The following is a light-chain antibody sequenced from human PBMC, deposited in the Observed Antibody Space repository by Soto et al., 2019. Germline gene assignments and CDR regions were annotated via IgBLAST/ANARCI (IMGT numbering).Light chain of an antibody. CDR3: QQSYRNPIT. CDR2: GAS. V-gene: IGKV3-20*01. J-gene: IGKJ5*01. CDR1: QSVSSSY. Sequence: EIVLTQSPGTLSLSPGERATLSCRASQSVSSSYLAWYQQKPGQAPRLLIYGASTRATGIPARFSGSGSGTDFTLTISSLQPEDFATYFCQQSYRNPITFGQGTRLEIK.